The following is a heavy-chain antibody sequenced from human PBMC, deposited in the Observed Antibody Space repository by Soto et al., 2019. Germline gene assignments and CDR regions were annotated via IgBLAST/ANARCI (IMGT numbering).Heavy chain of an antibody. D-gene: IGHD3-3*01. J-gene: IGHJ5*02. CDR1: GFTFSSYA. CDR2: IGGSGGSV. Sequence: GGSLRLSCAASGFTFSSYAMTWVRQAPGKGLEWVSSIGGSGGSVYYADSVQGRFTISRDNSKNTLHLEMKNLRAEDTAVYYCAKESHDFWSGYTNWFDPWGQGTQVTVSS. V-gene: IGHV3-23*01. CDR3: AKESHDFWSGYTNWFDP.